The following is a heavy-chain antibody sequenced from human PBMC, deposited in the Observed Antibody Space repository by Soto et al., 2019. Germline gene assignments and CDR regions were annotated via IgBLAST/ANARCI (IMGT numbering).Heavy chain of an antibody. CDR2: IIPIFGTA. CDR3: ARAKVVAPRFGWFDP. CDR1: GGTFSSYA. J-gene: IGHJ5*02. D-gene: IGHD2-15*01. Sequence: SVKVSCKASGGTFSSYAISWVRQAPGQGLEWMGGIIPIFGTANYAQKFQGRVTITADESTSTAYMGLSSLRSEDTAVYYCARAKVVAPRFGWFDPWGQGTLVTVSS. V-gene: IGHV1-69*13.